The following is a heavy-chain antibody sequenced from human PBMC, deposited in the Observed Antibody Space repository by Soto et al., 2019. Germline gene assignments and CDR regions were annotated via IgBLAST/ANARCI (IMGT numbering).Heavy chain of an antibody. CDR2: IYHSGST. CDR3: ARVAVAGTRVDY. D-gene: IGHD6-19*01. Sequence: QVQLQESGPGLVKPSGTLSLTCAVSGGSISSSNWWSWVRQPPGKGLEWIGEIYHSGSTNYNPSLNSRVTISVYQSKNQFSLKLSSVPAADTAVYYCARVAVAGTRVDYWGQGTLVTVSS. CDR1: GGSISSSNW. J-gene: IGHJ4*02. V-gene: IGHV4-4*02.